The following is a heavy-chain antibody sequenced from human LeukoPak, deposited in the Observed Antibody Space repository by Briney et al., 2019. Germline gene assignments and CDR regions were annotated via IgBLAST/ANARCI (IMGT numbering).Heavy chain of an antibody. CDR2: ISYDGSNK. V-gene: IGHV3-30*18. CDR3: AKDSLLKD. Sequence: GGSLRLSCAASTFTFSRYAMAWVRQAPGKGLEWVAVISYDGSNKYYADSVKGRFTISRDNSKNTLYLQMNSLRAEDTAVYYCAKDSLLKDWGQGTLATVSS. CDR1: TFTFSRYA. J-gene: IGHJ4*02.